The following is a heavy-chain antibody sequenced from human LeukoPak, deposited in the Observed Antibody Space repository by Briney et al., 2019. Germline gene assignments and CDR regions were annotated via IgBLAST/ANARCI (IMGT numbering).Heavy chain of an antibody. Sequence: SETLSLTCTVSGGSISSYYWSWIRQPPGQGLEWIGYIYYSGSTNYNPSLRSRVTISVDTSKNQFSLKLSSVTAADTAVYYCARDGGYCSGGSCYGYWGQGTLVTVSS. D-gene: IGHD2-15*01. CDR3: ARDGGYCSGGSCYGY. V-gene: IGHV4-59*01. CDR1: GGSISSYY. J-gene: IGHJ4*02. CDR2: IYYSGST.